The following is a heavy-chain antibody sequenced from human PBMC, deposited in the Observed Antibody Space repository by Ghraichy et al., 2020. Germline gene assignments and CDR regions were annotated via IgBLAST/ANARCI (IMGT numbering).Heavy chain of an antibody. V-gene: IGHV3-48*02. CDR1: GFTFSSYN. J-gene: IGHJ6*02. CDR2: ITSSSRTI. CDR3: ARASTVVRFYYYAGMDV. D-gene: IGHD4-23*01. Sequence: GESLNISCVGSGFTFSSYNMNWVRQSPGKGLEWVSYITSSSRTIFYADSVRGRFTISRDNAQNSLYLQMNSLRDEDTAVYYCARASTVVRFYYYAGMDVWGQGTTVTVSS.